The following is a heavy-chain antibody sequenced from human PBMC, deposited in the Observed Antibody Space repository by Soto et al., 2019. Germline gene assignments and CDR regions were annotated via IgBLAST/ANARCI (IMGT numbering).Heavy chain of an antibody. CDR2: VYYSGST. CDR1: GGSINSGDYH. V-gene: IGHV4-30-4*01. CDR3: ASDFRTPSGGMDV. Sequence: QVQLQESGPGLVKTSQTLSLTCSVSGGSINSGDYHWTWIRQPPGKGLEWIGAVYYSGSTYYNPSLKSRITISVDTSKNQSSLSLRSVTAADTAVYYCASDFRTPSGGMDVWGQGTMVTVSS. J-gene: IGHJ6*02.